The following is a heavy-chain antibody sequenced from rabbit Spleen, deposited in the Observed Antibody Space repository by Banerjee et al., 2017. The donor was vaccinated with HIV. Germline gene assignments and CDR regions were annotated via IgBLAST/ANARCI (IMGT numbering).Heavy chain of an antibody. CDR3: ARGPGTNIYKSYFDL. CDR2: IYAGSSGST. D-gene: IGHD3-1*01. J-gene: IGHJ4*01. V-gene: IGHV1S45*01. CDR1: GFDLTSYYY. Sequence: QEQLVESGGDLVQPEGSLTLTCTASGFDLTSYYYMCWVRQAPGKGLEWIACIYAGSSGSTYYARWAKGRFTISKTSSTTVTLQMTSLTVADTATYFCARGPGTNIYKSYFDLWGQGTLVTVS.